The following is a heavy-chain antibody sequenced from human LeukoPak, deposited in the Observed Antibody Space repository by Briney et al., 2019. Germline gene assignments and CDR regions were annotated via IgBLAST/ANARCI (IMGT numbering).Heavy chain of an antibody. J-gene: IGHJ4*02. D-gene: IGHD5-18*01. CDR3: ATDGRGYSYGPLIDH. CDR1: GYTLTELS. CDR2: FDPEDGET. Sequence: ASAKVSCKVSGYTLTELSMHWVRQAPGKGLEWMGGFDPEDGETIYAQKFQGRVTMTEDTSTDTAYMELSSLRSEDTAVYYCATDGRGYSYGPLIDHWGQGTLVTVSS. V-gene: IGHV1-24*01.